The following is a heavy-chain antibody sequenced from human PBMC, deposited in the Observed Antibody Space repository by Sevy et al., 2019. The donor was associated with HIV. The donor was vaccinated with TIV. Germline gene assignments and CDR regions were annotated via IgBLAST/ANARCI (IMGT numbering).Heavy chain of an antibody. J-gene: IGHJ6*02. Sequence: GGSLRLSCAASGFTFSTYSMNWVRQAPGKGLEGVSYIGSSSSTIYYADSVKGRFTISRDNAKNSLYLQMNSLRDEDTAVYYCARDKMGYYGMDVWGLGTTVTVSS. D-gene: IGHD2-8*01. CDR2: IGSSSSTI. V-gene: IGHV3-48*02. CDR1: GFTFSTYS. CDR3: ARDKMGYYGMDV.